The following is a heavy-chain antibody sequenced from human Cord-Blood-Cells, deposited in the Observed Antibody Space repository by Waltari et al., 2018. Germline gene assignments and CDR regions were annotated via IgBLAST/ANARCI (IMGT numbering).Heavy chain of an antibody. D-gene: IGHD5-18*01. V-gene: IGHV1-8*01. J-gene: IGHJ4*02. Sequence: QVQLVQSGAVVKKPGASVTVPCTASGYTLTSYAVNRVGHATGQGLECMGWMNPNNGNLGYAQKFQGRVTMTRITSISTAYMELSGLRAEGTALYYCARADVYTAIDYGGQGTLVTVSS. CDR2: MNPNNGNL. CDR1: GYTLTSYA. CDR3: ARADVYTAIDY.